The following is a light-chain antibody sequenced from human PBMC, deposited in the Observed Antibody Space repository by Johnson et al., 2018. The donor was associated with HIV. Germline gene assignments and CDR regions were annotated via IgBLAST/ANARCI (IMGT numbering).Light chain of an antibody. CDR2: DNN. CDR1: SSNIGNNY. J-gene: IGLJ1*01. V-gene: IGLV1-51*01. CDR3: GTWDNSLSANV. Sequence: QSVLTQPPSVSAAPGQKVTISCSGSSSNIGNNYVSWYQQLPGTAPKLLIYDNNKRPSGIPDRFSGSKSGPSATLGITGLQTGDEADYYCGTWDNSLSANVFGTGTKVTVL.